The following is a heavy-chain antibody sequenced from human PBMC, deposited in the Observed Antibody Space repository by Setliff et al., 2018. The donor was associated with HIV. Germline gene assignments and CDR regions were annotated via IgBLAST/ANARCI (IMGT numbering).Heavy chain of an antibody. CDR3: ARAGVYYDSSGYCIDY. D-gene: IGHD3-22*01. CDR2: ISSSSSYT. CDR1: GFTFSDYY. V-gene: IGHV3-11*06. Sequence: GGSLRLSCAASGFTFSDYYMSWIRQAPGKGLEWVSYISSSSSYTNYAESVKGRFTISRDNAKNSLYLQMNSLRAEDTAVYYCARAGVYYDSSGYCIDYWGQGTLVTVSS. J-gene: IGHJ4*02.